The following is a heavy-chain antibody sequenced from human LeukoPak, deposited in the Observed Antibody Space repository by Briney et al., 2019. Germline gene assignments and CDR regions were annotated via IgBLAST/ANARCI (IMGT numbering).Heavy chain of an antibody. CDR2: INPNSGGT. V-gene: IGHV1-2*04. D-gene: IGHD6-19*01. Sequence: GASVKVSCKASGYTFTGCYMHWVRQAPGQGLEWMGWINPNSGGTNYAQKFQGWVTMTRDTSISTAYMELSRLRSDDTAVYYCARDSSIAVAELGYWGQGTLVTVSS. CDR3: ARDSSIAVAELGY. CDR1: GYTFTGCY. J-gene: IGHJ4*02.